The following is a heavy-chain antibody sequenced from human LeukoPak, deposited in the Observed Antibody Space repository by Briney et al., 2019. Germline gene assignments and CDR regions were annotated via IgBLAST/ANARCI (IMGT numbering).Heavy chain of an antibody. J-gene: IGHJ4*02. Sequence: SETLSLTCTVSGGSISSYYWSWIRQPPGKGLEWIGYIYYSGSTNYNPSLKSRVTISVDTSKNQFSLKLSSVTAADTAVYYCARVGDDILTVWISDYWGQGTLVTVSS. CDR2: IYYSGST. CDR1: GGSISSYY. D-gene: IGHD3-9*01. CDR3: ARVGDDILTVWISDY. V-gene: IGHV4-59*12.